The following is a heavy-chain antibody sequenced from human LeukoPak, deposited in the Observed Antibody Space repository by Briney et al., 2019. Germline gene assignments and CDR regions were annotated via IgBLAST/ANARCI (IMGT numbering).Heavy chain of an antibody. V-gene: IGHV3-53*01. J-gene: IGHJ6*03. CDR1: GFTVSSNY. D-gene: IGHD2-15*01. CDR2: IYSGGST. Sequence: GGSLRLSCAASGFTVSSNYMSWVRQAPGKGLEWVSVIYSGGSTYYADSVKGRFTISRDNSKNTLYLQMNSLRAEDTAVYYCARDRYCSGGSCYPQGYYYYMDVWGKGTAVTVSS. CDR3: ARDRYCSGGSCYPQGYYYYMDV.